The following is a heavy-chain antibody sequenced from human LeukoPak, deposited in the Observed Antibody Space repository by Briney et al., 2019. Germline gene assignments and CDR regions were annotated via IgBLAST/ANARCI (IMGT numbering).Heavy chain of an antibody. CDR2: IKQDGSEK. D-gene: IGHD6-19*01. V-gene: IGHV3-7*01. CDR3: ARSHMYSSGWYGY. Sequence: GGSLRLSCVVSGFTFSSYWMTWVRQAPGKGLEWVVNIKQDGSEKYYVDSVKGRFTISRDNAKSSLYLQMNSLRAEDTAVYYCARSHMYSSGWYGYWGQGTLVTVSS. CDR1: GFTFSSYW. J-gene: IGHJ4*02.